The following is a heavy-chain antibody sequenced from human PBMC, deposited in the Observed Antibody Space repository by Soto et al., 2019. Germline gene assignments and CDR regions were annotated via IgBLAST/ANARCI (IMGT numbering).Heavy chain of an antibody. V-gene: IGHV3-33*01. J-gene: IGHJ6*02. CDR1: GFTFSSYG. CDR2: IWYDGSNK. D-gene: IGHD4-4*01. CDR3: ARDFMTTVTPSEYYYYGMDV. Sequence: GGSLRLSCAASGFTFSSYGMHWVRQAPGKGLEWVAVIWYDGSNKYYADSVKGRFTISRDNSKNTLYLQMNSLRAEDTAVYYCARDFMTTVTPSEYYYYGMDVWGQGTTVTVSS.